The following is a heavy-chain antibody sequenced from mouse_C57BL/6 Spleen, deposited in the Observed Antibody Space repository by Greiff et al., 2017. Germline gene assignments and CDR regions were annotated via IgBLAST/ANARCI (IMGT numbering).Heavy chain of an antibody. V-gene: IGHV1-4*01. CDR2: INPSSGYT. Sequence: VQLQQSGAELARPGASVKMSCKASGYTFTSYTMHWVKQRPGQGLEWIGYINPSSGYTKYNQKFKDKATLTADKSSSTAYMQLSSLTSEDSAFYYCVTTVVAHWGQGTSLTVSS. CDR1: GYTFTSYT. D-gene: IGHD1-1*01. J-gene: IGHJ2*02. CDR3: VTTVVAH.